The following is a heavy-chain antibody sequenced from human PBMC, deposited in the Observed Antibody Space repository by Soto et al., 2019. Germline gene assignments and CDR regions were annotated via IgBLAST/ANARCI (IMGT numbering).Heavy chain of an antibody. V-gene: IGHV2-5*02. J-gene: IGHJ6*03. D-gene: IGHD3-10*01. CDR2: IYWDDDK. Sequence: QITLKESGPTLVKPTQTLTLTCTFSGFSLSTSGVGVGWIRQPPGKALEWLALIYWDDDKRYSPSLKSRLTITKDTSKNQVVLTMTNMDPVDTATYYCAHSTGFGELLYDHYYYYYYMDVWGKGTTVTVSS. CDR1: GFSLSTSGVG. CDR3: AHSTGFGELLYDHYYYYYYMDV.